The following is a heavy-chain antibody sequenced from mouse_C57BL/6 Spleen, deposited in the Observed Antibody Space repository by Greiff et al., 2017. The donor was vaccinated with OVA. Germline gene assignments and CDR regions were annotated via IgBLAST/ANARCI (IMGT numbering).Heavy chain of an antibody. CDR1: GYTFTSYW. CDR3: ARRLDYAMDY. V-gene: IGHV1-50*01. CDR2: IDPSDSYT. J-gene: IGHJ4*01. Sequence: QVQLQQPGAELVKPGASVKLSCKASGYTFTSYWMQWVKQRPGQGLEWIGEIDPSDSYTNFNQKFKGKATLTVDTSSSTAYMQRSSLTSEDSAVYYCARRLDYAMDYWGQGTSVTVSS.